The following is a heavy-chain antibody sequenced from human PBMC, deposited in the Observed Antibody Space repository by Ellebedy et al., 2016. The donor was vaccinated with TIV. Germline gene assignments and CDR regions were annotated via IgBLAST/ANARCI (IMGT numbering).Heavy chain of an antibody. CDR3: ARGGAAAGATPDY. CDR1: GYTFISYG. CDR2: ISAYNGNT. D-gene: IGHD6-13*01. J-gene: IGHJ4*02. Sequence: AASVKVSCKASGYTFISYGINWARQAPGQGLEWMGWISAYNGNTNYAQKLQGRVTMTTDTSTSTAYMELRSLRTDDTAVYYCARGGAAAGATPDYWGQGTLVTVSS. V-gene: IGHV1-18*04.